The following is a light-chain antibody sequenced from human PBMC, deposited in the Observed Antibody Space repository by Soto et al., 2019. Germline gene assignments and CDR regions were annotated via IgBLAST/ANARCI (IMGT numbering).Light chain of an antibody. CDR3: QQYYSTPFT. J-gene: IGKJ3*01. CDR2: WAS. CDR1: QSILSTSNNKNY. Sequence: DIVMTQSPDSLAVSLGERATINCKSSQSILSTSNNKNYLPWYQQKPGQPPKLLIYWASTRESGVPDRFSGSGSGTDFTLTISSLQAEDVALYYCQQYYSTPFTFGPGTKVDIK. V-gene: IGKV4-1*01.